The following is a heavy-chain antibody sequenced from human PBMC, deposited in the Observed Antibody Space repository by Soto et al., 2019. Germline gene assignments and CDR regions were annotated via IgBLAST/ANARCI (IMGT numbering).Heavy chain of an antibody. D-gene: IGHD4-17*01. Sequence: SETLSLTCTVSGGSISSYYWSWIRQPPGKGLEWIGYIYYSGSTNYNPSLKSRVTISVDTSKNQFSLKLSSVTAAGTAVYYCARGFYGDYWYFDLWGRGTLVTVSS. CDR3: ARGFYGDYWYFDL. CDR2: IYYSGST. V-gene: IGHV4-59*01. J-gene: IGHJ2*01. CDR1: GGSISSYY.